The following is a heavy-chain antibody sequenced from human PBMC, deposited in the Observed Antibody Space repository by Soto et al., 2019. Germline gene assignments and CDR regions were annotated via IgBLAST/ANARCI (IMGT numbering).Heavy chain of an antibody. CDR3: ASFPLDPYYMDV. Sequence: SETLSLTCTVSGGSISSYYWSWIRQPPGKGLEWTGYIYYSGSTNYNPSLKSRVTISVDTSKNQFSLKLSSVTAADTAVYYCASFPLDPYYMDVWGKGTTVTVSS. J-gene: IGHJ6*03. CDR2: IYYSGST. V-gene: IGHV4-59*01. CDR1: GGSISSYY.